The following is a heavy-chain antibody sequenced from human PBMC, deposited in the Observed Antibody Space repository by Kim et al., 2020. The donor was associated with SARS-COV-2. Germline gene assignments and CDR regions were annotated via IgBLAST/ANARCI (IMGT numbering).Heavy chain of an antibody. CDR3: VRGNDVMATSDWHFDL. CDR1: GFTFSNHI. CDR2: ISSNGHRT. Sequence: GGSLRLSCSASGFTFSNHIMHWVRQGPGKGLEDVSAISSNGHRTYYGDSVRGRFTISRDTSSKTLYLQMGSLRVEDTAIYYCVRGNDVMATSDWHFDLWGRGTLVT. J-gene: IGHJ2*01. D-gene: IGHD5-12*01. V-gene: IGHV3-64D*06.